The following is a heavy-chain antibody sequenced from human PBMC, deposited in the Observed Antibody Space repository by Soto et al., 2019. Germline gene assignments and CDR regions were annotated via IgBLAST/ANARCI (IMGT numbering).Heavy chain of an antibody. D-gene: IGHD6-25*01. CDR1: GFIFNNDW. CDR3: GRGSGPRGRPY. Sequence: SLRLSCAASGFIFNNDWMHWVRQAPGKGLVWVARINGDGTTTYVDSVKGRFTISRDNAKNMVYLQMNSLRAEDTAMYYCGRGSGPRGRPYWGQGISVTVSS. J-gene: IGHJ4*02. V-gene: IGHV3-74*01. CDR2: INGDGTT.